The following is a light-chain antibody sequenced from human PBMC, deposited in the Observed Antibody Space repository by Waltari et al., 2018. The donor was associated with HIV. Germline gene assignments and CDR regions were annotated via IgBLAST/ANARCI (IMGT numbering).Light chain of an antibody. Sequence: QSALTQPPSASGSLGQSVTIPCTGSSSGIGAYDSVSWFQQPPRSAPKLLLYEVTRRPSTVSDRFSGSRSGSTAFLTVAGLQPDDEATYFCSSYGDSLRVLFGGGTNVTVL. CDR3: SSYGDSLRVL. CDR1: SSGIGAYDS. V-gene: IGLV2-8*01. CDR2: EVT. J-gene: IGLJ3*02.